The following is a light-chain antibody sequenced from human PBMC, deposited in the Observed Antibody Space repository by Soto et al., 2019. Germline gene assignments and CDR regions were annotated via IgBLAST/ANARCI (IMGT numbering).Light chain of an antibody. CDR1: NIGIKD. V-gene: IGLV3-21*01. J-gene: IGLJ2*01. Sequence: SYELTQPPSVSVAPGQTASISCGGNNIGIKDVYWYQQQPGQAPVLVIYDNRDRPSGIPERFSGSNSGNTATLTISRVEAGDEADYYSQVWDTSSDHPVFGGGTKLTVL. CDR3: QVWDTSSDHPV. CDR2: DNR.